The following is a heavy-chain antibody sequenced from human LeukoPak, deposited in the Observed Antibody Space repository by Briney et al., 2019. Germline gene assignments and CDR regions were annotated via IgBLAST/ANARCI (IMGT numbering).Heavy chain of an antibody. CDR3: ARSSPLSRPVDTAMV. V-gene: IGHV3-30*02. D-gene: IGHD5-18*01. CDR1: GFTFSSYG. J-gene: IGHJ4*02. Sequence: GGSLRLSCAASGFTFSSYGMHWVRQAPGKGLEWVAFIRYDGSNKYYADSVKGRFTISRDNSKNTLYLQMNSLRAEDTAVYYCARSSPLSRPVDTAMVWGQGTLVTVSS. CDR2: IRYDGSNK.